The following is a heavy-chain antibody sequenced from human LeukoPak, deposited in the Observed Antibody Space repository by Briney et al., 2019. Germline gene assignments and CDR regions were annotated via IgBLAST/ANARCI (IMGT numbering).Heavy chain of an antibody. V-gene: IGHV4-4*07. CDR3: ARDRSGGSYGVDV. Sequence: NPSETLSLTCTVSGGSINSYYWSWIRQPAGKGLEWIGHIYTSGSTNYNPSLKSRVTMSVDTSKNQFSLKLSSVTAADTAVYYCARDRSGGSYGVDVWGQGTTVTVS. D-gene: IGHD2-15*01. CDR1: GGSINSYY. CDR2: IYTSGST. J-gene: IGHJ6*02.